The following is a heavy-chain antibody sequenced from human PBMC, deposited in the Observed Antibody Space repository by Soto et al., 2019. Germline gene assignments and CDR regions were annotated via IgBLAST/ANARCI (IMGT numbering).Heavy chain of an antibody. J-gene: IGHJ3*02. CDR1: GYTFTSYD. CDR2: MNPNSGNT. V-gene: IGHV1-8*01. CDR3: ARRITIFGVVTDAFDI. Sequence: ASVKVSCKASGYTFTSYDINCVRQATGQGLEWMGWMNPNSGNTGYAQKFQGRVTMTRNTSISTAYMELSSLRSEDTAVYYCARRITIFGVVTDAFDIWGQGTMVT. D-gene: IGHD3-3*01.